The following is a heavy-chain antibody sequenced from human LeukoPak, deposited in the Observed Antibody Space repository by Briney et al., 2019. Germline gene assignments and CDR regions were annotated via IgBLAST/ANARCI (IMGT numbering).Heavy chain of an antibody. CDR3: ARAYSSSWYVNWFDP. CDR2: IYHTGST. J-gene: IGHJ5*02. Sequence: SETLSLTCTVSGYSISSGYYWAWIRQPPGKGLEWIGNIYHTGSTYYNPSLKSRVTISVDTSKNQFSLKLSSVTAADTAVYYCARAYSSSWYVNWFDPWGQGTLVTVSS. D-gene: IGHD6-13*01. CDR1: GYSISSGYY. V-gene: IGHV4-38-2*02.